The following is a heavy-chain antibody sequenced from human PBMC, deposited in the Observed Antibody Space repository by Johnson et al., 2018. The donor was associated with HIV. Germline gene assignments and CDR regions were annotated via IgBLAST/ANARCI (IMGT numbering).Heavy chain of an antibody. CDR2: IKSKTDGGTT. V-gene: IGHV3-15*02. J-gene: IGHJ3*02. D-gene: IGHD6-13*01. Sequence: VQLVESGGALVQPGGSLRLSCAASGFTVSSNYMSWVRQAPGKGLEWVGRIKSKTDGGTTDYAAPVKGRFTISRDDSKNTLYLQMNSLRVEDTAVYYCAKELAADGVDAFDIWGQGTMVTVS. CDR1: GFTVSSNY. CDR3: AKELAADGVDAFDI.